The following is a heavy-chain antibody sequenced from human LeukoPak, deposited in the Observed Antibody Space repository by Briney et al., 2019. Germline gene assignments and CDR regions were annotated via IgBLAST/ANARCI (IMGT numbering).Heavy chain of an antibody. CDR1: AYTFISYG. V-gene: IGHV1-18*04. CDR3: ARVRDSSGWSEIDY. J-gene: IGHJ4*02. D-gene: IGHD6-19*01. Sequence: ASVKVSCKASAYTFISYGISWVRQAPGQGLEWMGWISAYNGNTNYAQKLQGRVTMTTDTSTSTAYMELRSLRSGDTAVYYCARVRDSSGWSEIDYWGQGTLVTVSS. CDR2: ISAYNGNT.